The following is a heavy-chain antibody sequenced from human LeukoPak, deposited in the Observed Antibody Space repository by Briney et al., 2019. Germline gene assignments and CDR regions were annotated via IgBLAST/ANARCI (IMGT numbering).Heavy chain of an antibody. Sequence: GGSLRLSCAASGFTFSSYAMSWVCQAPGKGLEWVSSVSGGGSNTYYADSVKGRFTISRDNSKNTLYLQMNSLRAEDTAVYYCAKDQGTMIVVVTTSDYWGQGTLVAVSS. V-gene: IGHV3-23*01. D-gene: IGHD3-22*01. CDR2: VSGGGSNT. CDR1: GFTFSSYA. J-gene: IGHJ4*02. CDR3: AKDQGTMIVVVTTSDY.